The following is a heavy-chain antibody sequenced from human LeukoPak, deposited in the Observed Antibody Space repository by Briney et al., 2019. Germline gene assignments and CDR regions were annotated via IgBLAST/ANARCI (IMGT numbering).Heavy chain of an antibody. V-gene: IGHV3-23*01. D-gene: IGHD3-10*01. CDR2: IIDSGSTS. CDR3: AKRGRYYFDY. Sequence: GGSLRLSCAAYGFTFSSYAMSWVRQAPGKGLEWVSSIIDSGSTSFYADSVKGRFTISRDNSKNTLFLQMNSLRAEDTALYYCAKRGRYYFDYWGQGALVTVSS. J-gene: IGHJ4*02. CDR1: GFTFSSYA.